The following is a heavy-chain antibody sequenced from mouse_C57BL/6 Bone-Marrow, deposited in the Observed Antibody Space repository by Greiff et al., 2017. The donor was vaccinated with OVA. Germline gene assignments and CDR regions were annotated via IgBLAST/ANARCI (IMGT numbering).Heavy chain of an antibody. CDR1: GYTFTDYE. CDR2: IDPETGGT. Sequence: QVQLQQSGAELVRPGASVTLSCKASGYTFTDYEMPWVKQTPMHGLEWVGAIDPETGGTAYNQKFKGQAILTADKSSGTAYMELRRLTSEDSAVYYCTRHYYGSSFDVWGTGTTVTVSS. D-gene: IGHD1-1*01. J-gene: IGHJ1*03. V-gene: IGHV1-15*01. CDR3: TRHYYGSSFDV.